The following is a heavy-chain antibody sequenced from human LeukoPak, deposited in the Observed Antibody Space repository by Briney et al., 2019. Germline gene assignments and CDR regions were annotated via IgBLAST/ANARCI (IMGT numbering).Heavy chain of an antibody. CDR1: GFTFGTYA. Sequence: GGSLRLSCAASGFTFGTYAMSWVRQAPGKGLEWVSGISGSGGSTYYADSVKGRFTISRDNSKNTLYLQMNSLRAEDTAVYYCAKTSSGSYYYFDYWGQGNLVTVSS. D-gene: IGHD1-26*01. CDR2: ISGSGGST. V-gene: IGHV3-23*01. J-gene: IGHJ4*02. CDR3: AKTSSGSYYYFDY.